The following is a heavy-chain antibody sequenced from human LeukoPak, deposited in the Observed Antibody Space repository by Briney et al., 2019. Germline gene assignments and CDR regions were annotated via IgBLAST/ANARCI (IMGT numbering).Heavy chain of an antibody. CDR1: GFTFSSYA. Sequence: PGGSLRLSCAASGFTFSSYAMHWVRQAPGKGLEWVAVISYDGSNKYYADSVKGRFTISRDNSKNTLYLQMNSLRAEDTAVYYCATLQDIVVVPAAIGGHFYYYGMDVWGQGTTVTVSS. D-gene: IGHD2-2*02. CDR2: ISYDGSNK. CDR3: ATLQDIVVVPAAIGGHFYYYGMDV. V-gene: IGHV3-30-3*01. J-gene: IGHJ6*02.